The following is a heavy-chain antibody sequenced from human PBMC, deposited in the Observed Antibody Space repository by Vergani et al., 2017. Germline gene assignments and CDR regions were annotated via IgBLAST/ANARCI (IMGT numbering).Heavy chain of an antibody. D-gene: IGHD2-2*01. V-gene: IGHV4-34*01. CDR1: GGSFSGYY. Sequence: QVQLQQWGAGLLKPSETLSLTCAVYGGSFSGYYWSWIRQPPGKGLEWIGEINHIGSTNYNPSLKSRVTISVDTSKNQFSLKLSSVTAADTAVYYCARGRSITSRYSYYYYMDVWGKGTTVTVSS. J-gene: IGHJ6*03. CDR3: ARGRSITSRYSYYYYMDV. CDR2: INHIGST.